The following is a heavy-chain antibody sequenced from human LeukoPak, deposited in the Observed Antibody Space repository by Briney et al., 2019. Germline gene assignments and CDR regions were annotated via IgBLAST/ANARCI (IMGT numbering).Heavy chain of an antibody. V-gene: IGHV3-23*01. D-gene: IGHD1-26*01. CDR3: AKENPVGGTNYFDY. J-gene: IGHJ4*02. CDR1: GFIFSKYG. CDR2: ITSSGDSI. Sequence: PGGSLRLSCAASGFIFSKYGMSWVRQAPGKGLEWVSAITSSGDSIYYADSVQGRFTISRDNSKNTLSLQMNTLRAEDTAVYYCAKENPVGGTNYFDYWGQGTLVTVSS.